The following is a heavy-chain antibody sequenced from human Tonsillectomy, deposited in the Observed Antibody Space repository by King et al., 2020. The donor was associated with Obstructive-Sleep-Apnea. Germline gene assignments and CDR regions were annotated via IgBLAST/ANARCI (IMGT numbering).Heavy chain of an antibody. D-gene: IGHD3-10*01. CDR3: AKGGTITMVRGVPPDY. J-gene: IGHJ4*02. Sequence: VQLVESGGGLVQPGGSLRLSCAASGFTFSSYAMSWVRQAPGKGLEWVSAISGSGGSTYYADSVKGRLTISRDNSKNTLYLQMNSLRAEETAVYYCAKGGTITMVRGVPPDYWGQGTLVTVSS. CDR2: ISGSGGST. V-gene: IGHV3-23*04. CDR1: GFTFSSYA.